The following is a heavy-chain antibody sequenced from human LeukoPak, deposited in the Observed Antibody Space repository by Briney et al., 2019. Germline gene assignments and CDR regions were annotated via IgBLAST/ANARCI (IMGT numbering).Heavy chain of an antibody. CDR3: ARGPTRYYFDY. Sequence: SETLSLTCTVSGGSISNYYWSWIRQPPGRGLEWIGYVYSSGSTNYNPSLKSRVTISVDTSKNQFSLKLSSVTAADTAVYYCARGPTRYYFDYWGQGTLVTVSS. CDR2: VYSSGST. V-gene: IGHV4-59*01. CDR1: GGSISNYY. J-gene: IGHJ4*02.